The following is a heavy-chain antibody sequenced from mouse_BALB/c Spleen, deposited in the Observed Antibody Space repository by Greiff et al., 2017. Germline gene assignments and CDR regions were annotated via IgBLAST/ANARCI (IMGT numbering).Heavy chain of an antibody. D-gene: IGHD1-2*01. V-gene: IGHV1S34*01. J-gene: IGHJ4*01. CDR1: GYSFTGYY. CDR3: FITTAYYAMDY. Sequence: LVKPGASVKISCKASGYSFTGYYMHWVKQSHGKSLEWIGYISCYNGATSYNQKFKGKATFTVDTSSSTAYMQFNSLTSEDSAVYYCFITTAYYAMDYWGQGTSVTVSS. CDR2: ISCYNGAT.